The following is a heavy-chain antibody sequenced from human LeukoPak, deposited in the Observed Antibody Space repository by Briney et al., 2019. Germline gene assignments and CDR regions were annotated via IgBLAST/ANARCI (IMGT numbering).Heavy chain of an antibody. CDR3: ASCPTNTPYYFDY. CDR1: GGSISSYY. Sequence: SETLSLTCTVSGGSISSYYWGWIRQPPGKGLEWIGSIYYSGSTYYNPSLKSRVTISVDTSKNQFSLKLSSVTAADTVVYYCASCPTNTPYYFDYWGQGTLVTVSS. CDR2: IYYSGST. V-gene: IGHV4-39*01. D-gene: IGHD2-8*01. J-gene: IGHJ4*02.